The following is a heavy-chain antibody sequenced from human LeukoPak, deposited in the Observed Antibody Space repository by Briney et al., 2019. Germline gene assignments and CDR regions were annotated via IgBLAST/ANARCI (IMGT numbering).Heavy chain of an antibody. CDR2: IWYDGSNK. CDR1: GFTFSSYG. CDR3: ARGPAFDY. V-gene: IGHV3-33*01. J-gene: IGHJ4*02. Sequence: GRSLRLSCAASGFTFSSYGMHWVRQAPGKGLEWVAVIWYDGSNKYYADSVKGRFTISRDNSKNTLYLQMNSLGAGDTAVYYCARGPAFDYWGQGTLVTVSS. D-gene: IGHD1-14*01.